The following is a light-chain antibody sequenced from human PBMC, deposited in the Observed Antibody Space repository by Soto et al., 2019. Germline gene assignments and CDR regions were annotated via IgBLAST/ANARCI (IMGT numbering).Light chain of an antibody. V-gene: IGKV3-15*01. Sequence: VLTQSPGTLSLSPGERATLSCRASQSVSSSYLAWYQQKPGQAPRLLIYGASTRATGIPARFSGSGSGTEFTLTISSLQSEDFAVYYCQQYNNWPPMYTFGQGTKVDIK. CDR3: QQYNNWPPMYT. CDR2: GAS. CDR1: QSVSSSY. J-gene: IGKJ2*01.